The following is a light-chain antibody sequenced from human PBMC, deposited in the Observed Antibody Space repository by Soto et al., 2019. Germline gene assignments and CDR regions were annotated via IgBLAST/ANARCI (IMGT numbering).Light chain of an antibody. CDR1: QSLLDSADGNTY. Sequence: DIVMTQTPLSLPVTPGEPASISCRSSQSLLDSADGNTYLDWYQQRPGQAPRILIYHKSYRATGIPDRLSGSGSGTDLNLTISRLEPEDFAVYYCQKYHSSPRTFGQGTKVDIK. V-gene: IGKV2-40*01. J-gene: IGKJ1*01. CDR2: HKS. CDR3: QKYHSSPRT.